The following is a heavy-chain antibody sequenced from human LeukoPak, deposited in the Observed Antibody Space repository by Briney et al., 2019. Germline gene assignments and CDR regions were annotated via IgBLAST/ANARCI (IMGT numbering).Heavy chain of an antibody. V-gene: IGHV1-8*01. J-gene: IGHJ5*02. Sequence: ASVKVSCKASGYTFTSYDINWVRQATGQGLEWMGWMNPNSGNTGYAQKSQGRVTMTRNTSISTAYMELSSLRSEDTAVYYCAREVHCSGGSCYSYWFDPWGQGTLVTVSS. CDR3: AREVHCSGGSCYSYWFDP. CDR2: MNPNSGNT. D-gene: IGHD2-15*01. CDR1: GYTFTSYD.